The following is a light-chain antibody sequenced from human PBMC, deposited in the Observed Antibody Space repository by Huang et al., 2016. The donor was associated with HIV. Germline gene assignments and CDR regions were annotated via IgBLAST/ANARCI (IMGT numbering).Light chain of an antibody. CDR2: EAS. CDR3: QQYNSFPWT. Sequence: DIQMTQSSSTLSASVGDRVTLACRASQSISNWLAWYQQKPGRAPNLLIYEASTLESGGPSRFSGSGSGTDFTLTISSLQPDDFATYYCQQYNSFPWTFGQGTKVEV. J-gene: IGKJ1*01. CDR1: QSISNW. V-gene: IGKV1-5*03.